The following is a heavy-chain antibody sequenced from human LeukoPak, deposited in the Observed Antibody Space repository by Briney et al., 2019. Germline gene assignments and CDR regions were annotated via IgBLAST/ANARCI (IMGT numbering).Heavy chain of an antibody. CDR3: AREGLYYDFWSGYPDAFDI. Sequence: ASVKVSCKASGYTFTSYGISWVRQAPGQGLEWMGWINTNTGNPTYAQGFTGRFVFSLDTSVSTAYLQISSLKAEDTAVYYCAREGLYYDFWSGYPDAFDIWGQGTMVTVSS. CDR2: INTNTGNP. D-gene: IGHD3-3*01. CDR1: GYTFTSYG. J-gene: IGHJ3*02. V-gene: IGHV7-4-1*02.